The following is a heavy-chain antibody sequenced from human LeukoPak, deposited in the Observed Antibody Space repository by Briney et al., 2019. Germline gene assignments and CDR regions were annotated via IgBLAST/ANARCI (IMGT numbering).Heavy chain of an antibody. CDR3: ATTTVTTFYYYYGMDV. CDR2: IKPDGSAQ. Sequence: GGSLRLSCATSGFTFSSNWMSWVRHVPGRGLDWVANIKPDGSAQYYAASVKGRFTVSRDNAKNSLYLQMNSLRVEDTAVYYCATTTVTTFYYYYGMDVWGQGTTVTVS. J-gene: IGHJ6*02. D-gene: IGHD4-17*01. V-gene: IGHV3-7*01. CDR1: GFTFSSNW.